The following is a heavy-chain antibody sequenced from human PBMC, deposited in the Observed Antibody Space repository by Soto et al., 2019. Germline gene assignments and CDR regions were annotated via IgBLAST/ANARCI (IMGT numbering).Heavy chain of an antibody. V-gene: IGHV5-51*01. CDR1: GYSFTSYW. Sequence: GESLKISCKGSGYSFTSYWIGWVRQMPGKGLEWMGIIYPGDSDTRYSPSFQGQVTISADKSISTAYLQWSSLKASDTAMYYCASRSGSGGSYYYYYMDVWGKGTTVTVSS. CDR2: IYPGDSDT. J-gene: IGHJ6*03. D-gene: IGHD3-10*01. CDR3: ASRSGSGGSYYYYYMDV.